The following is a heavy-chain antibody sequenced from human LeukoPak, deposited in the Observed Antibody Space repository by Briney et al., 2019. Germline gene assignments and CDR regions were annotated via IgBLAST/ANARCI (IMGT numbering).Heavy chain of an antibody. CDR3: AKDHGNSSSSPFDY. D-gene: IGHD6-6*01. CDR2: IWYDGSNK. CDR1: GFTFNSYG. Sequence: GGSLRLSCAASGFTFNSYGMHWVRQAPGKGLEWVAVIWYDGSNKYYADSVKGRFTISRDNSKNTLYLQMNSLRAEDTAVYYCAKDHGNSSSSPFDYWGQGTLVPVSS. J-gene: IGHJ4*02. V-gene: IGHV3-33*06.